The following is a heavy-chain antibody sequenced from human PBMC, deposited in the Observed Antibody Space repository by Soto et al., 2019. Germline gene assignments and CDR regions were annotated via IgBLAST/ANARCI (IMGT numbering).Heavy chain of an antibody. J-gene: IGHJ6*02. CDR2: ISSGSSYR. CDR3: ARTNLGDDSDFSYYYYLGMDV. D-gene: IGHD1-1*01. CDR1: GFSFSRYS. V-gene: IGHV3-21*06. Sequence: GGSLRLSCEVSGFSFSRYSMNWVRQAPGKGLEWVASISSGSSYRYYADSAKGRFTISRDNAKSSLYLQMSDLTVEDTAVYFCARTNLGDDSDFSYYYYLGMDVWGHGTTVTVS.